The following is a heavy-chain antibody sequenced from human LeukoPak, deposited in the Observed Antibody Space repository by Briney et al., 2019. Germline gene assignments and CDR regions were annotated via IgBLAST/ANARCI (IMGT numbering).Heavy chain of an antibody. CDR1: GFTFSSYW. D-gene: IGHD6-6*01. J-gene: IGHJ4*02. V-gene: IGHV3-7*03. CDR3: ARADIEYSSSSADY. CDR2: IKQDGSEK. Sequence: PGGSLRLSCAASGFTFSSYWMSWVRQAPGKGLEWVAYIKQDGSEKYYVDSVKGRFTISRDNAKNSLYLQMNSLRAEDTAVYYCARADIEYSSSSADYWGQGTLVTVSS.